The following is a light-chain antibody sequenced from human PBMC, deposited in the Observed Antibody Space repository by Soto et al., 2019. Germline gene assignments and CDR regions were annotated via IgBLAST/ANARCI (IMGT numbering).Light chain of an antibody. CDR2: EVN. CDR1: SGDVGGYNY. V-gene: IGLV2-8*01. Sequence: QSVLTQPPCASGSPGQSVAISWAGTSGDVGGYNYVSWYQQHPGKAPKLMIYEVNKRPSGVPDRFSGSKSGNTASLTVSGLQAEDEADYYCQSYHSSLTGVSVFATWPKANVL. CDR3: QSYHSSLTGVSV. J-gene: IGLJ1*01.